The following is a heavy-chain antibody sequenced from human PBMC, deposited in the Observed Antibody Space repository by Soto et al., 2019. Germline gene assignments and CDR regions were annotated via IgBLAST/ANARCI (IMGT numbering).Heavy chain of an antibody. CDR2: ISAHNGNT. CDR3: ARGSYGDY. V-gene: IGHV1-18*01. D-gene: IGHD3-10*01. CDR1: GYGFTTYG. Sequence: QVHLVQSGAEVKKPGASVKVSCKGSGYGFTTYGITWVRQGPGQGLEWMAWISAHNGNTNYAQKLQGRVTVTRDTSTSTAYMELRSLRSDDTAVYYCARGSYGDYWGQGALVTVSS. J-gene: IGHJ4*02.